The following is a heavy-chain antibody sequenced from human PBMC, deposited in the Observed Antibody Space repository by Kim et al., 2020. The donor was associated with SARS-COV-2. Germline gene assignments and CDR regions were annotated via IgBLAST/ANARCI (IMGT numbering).Heavy chain of an antibody. D-gene: IGHD2-15*01. V-gene: IGHV3-23*01. Sequence: YTDSVKGRFTISRDNSKNTLYLQMNSLRAEDTAVYYCAKDIVVVVAAHDYWGQGTLVTVSS. J-gene: IGHJ4*02. CDR3: AKDIVVVVAAHDY.